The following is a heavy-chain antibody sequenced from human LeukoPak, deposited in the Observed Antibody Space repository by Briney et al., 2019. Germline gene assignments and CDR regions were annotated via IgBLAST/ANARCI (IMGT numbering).Heavy chain of an antibody. Sequence: PGGSLRLSSAASGLTFSRYAMNWVRQAPGKGLEWVAVLSYDGSNKYYADSVRGRFTISRDNSKSTLYLQMNSLRAEDTAVYYCARGAGIQLWLPFDYWGQGTLVTVSS. CDR3: ARGAGIQLWLPFDY. J-gene: IGHJ4*02. D-gene: IGHD5-18*01. V-gene: IGHV3-30-3*01. CDR1: GLTFSRYA. CDR2: LSYDGSNK.